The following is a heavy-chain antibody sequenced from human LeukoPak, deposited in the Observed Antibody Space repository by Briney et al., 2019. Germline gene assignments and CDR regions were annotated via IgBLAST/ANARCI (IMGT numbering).Heavy chain of an antibody. V-gene: IGHV4-34*01. CDR2: INHSGST. D-gene: IGHD6-13*01. CDR1: GGSFSGYY. CDR3: ARHGSSWYEKDYFDY. Sequence: SETLSLTCAVYGGSFSGYYWSWIRQPPGKGLEWIGEINHSGSTNYNPSLKSRVTISVDTSKNQFSLKLSSVTAADTALYYCARHGSSWYEKDYFDYWGQGTLVTVSS. J-gene: IGHJ4*02.